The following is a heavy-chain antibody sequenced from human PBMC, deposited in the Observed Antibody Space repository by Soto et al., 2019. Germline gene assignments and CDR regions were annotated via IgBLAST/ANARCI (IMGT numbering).Heavy chain of an antibody. Sequence: PSETLSLTCTVSGGSVSSGSYYWSWIRQPPGKGLEWIGYIYYSGSTNYNPSLKSRVTISVDTSKNQFSLKLSSVTAADTAVYYCARQSLAYYFDYWGQGTLVTVSS. CDR3: ARQSLAYYFDY. V-gene: IGHV4-61*01. J-gene: IGHJ4*02. CDR2: IYYSGST. CDR1: GGSVSSGSYY.